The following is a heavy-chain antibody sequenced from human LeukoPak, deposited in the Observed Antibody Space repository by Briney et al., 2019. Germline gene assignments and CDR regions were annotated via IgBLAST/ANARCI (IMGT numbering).Heavy chain of an antibody. Sequence: PGGSLRLSCAASGFSFSTYWMDWVRQAPGKGPEWVANIKEDGSEKYYEDSVKGRFTISRDNAKNSLYLQMNSLRAEDTAVYYCARNVGWFRFDYWGQGTLVTVSS. CDR2: IKEDGSEK. CDR3: ARNVGWFRFDY. V-gene: IGHV3-7*03. D-gene: IGHD2-15*01. CDR1: GFSFSTYW. J-gene: IGHJ4*02.